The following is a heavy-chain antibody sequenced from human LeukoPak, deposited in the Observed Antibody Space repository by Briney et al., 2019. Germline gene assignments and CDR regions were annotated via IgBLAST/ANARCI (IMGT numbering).Heavy chain of an antibody. J-gene: IGHJ4*02. Sequence: GGSLRLSCAASGFTFSSYAMSWVRQAPGKGLEWVLAISGSGGSTYYADSVKGRFTISRDNSKNTLYLQMNSLRAEDTAVYYCAKTYYYDSSGYYYFDYWGQGTLVTVSS. V-gene: IGHV3-23*01. CDR1: GFTFSSYA. D-gene: IGHD3-22*01. CDR2: ISGSGGST. CDR3: AKTYYYDSSGYYYFDY.